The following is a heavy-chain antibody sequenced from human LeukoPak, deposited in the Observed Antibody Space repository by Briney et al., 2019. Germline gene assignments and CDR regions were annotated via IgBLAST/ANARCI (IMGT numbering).Heavy chain of an antibody. V-gene: IGHV4-59*01. CDR3: ARGDYGSGCYVDY. D-gene: IGHD3-10*01. J-gene: IGHJ4*02. Sequence: SETLSLTCTVSGGSISSYYWSWIRQPPGKGLEWIGYIYYSGSTNYNPSLKSRVTISVDTSKNQFSLKLSSVTAADTAVYYCARGDYGSGCYVDYWGQGTLVTVSS. CDR2: IYYSGST. CDR1: GGSISSYY.